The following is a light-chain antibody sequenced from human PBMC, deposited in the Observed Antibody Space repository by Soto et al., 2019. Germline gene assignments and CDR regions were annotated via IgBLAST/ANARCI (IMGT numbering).Light chain of an antibody. CDR1: QSLVHSDRNTY. J-gene: IGKJ1*01. V-gene: IGKV2-24*01. CDR3: MQLSHYPWT. CDR2: KAS. Sequence: EIVMTQTPLSALVTLGQSASISCRSIQSLVHSDRNTYLSWFHQRPGHPPRLLIYKASKRFSVVPDRFGGSGSWTYFTLQLERVEADDVGRDYCMQLSHYPWTFGQGTKVEV.